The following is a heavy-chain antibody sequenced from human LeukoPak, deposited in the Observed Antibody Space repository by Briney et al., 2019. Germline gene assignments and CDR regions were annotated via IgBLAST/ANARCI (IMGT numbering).Heavy chain of an antibody. CDR1: GYSISSGYY. V-gene: IGHV4-38-2*01. CDR2: IYHGGST. Sequence: SETLSLTCAVSGYSISSGYYWGWIRQPPGKGLEWIGSIYHGGSTYYNPSLKSRVTISVDTSKNQFSLKLSSVTAADTAVYYCARRFYDSSAWWGQGTLVTVSS. D-gene: IGHD3-22*01. J-gene: IGHJ4*02. CDR3: ARRFYDSSAW.